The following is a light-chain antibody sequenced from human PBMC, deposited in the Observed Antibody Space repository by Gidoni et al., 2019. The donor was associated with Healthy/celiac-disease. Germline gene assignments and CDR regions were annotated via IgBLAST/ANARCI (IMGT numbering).Light chain of an antibody. J-gene: IGLJ2*01. V-gene: IGLV2-14*01. Sequence: QSALAQPASVSGSPGQSITFSCTGTSSDVGGYNYVSWYQQHPGKAPKLMIYEVSNRPSGVSNRFSGSKSGNTASLTISGLQAEDEADYYCSSYTSSSTRIVVFGGGTKLTVL. CDR1: SSDVGGYNY. CDR3: SSYTSSSTRIVV. CDR2: EVS.